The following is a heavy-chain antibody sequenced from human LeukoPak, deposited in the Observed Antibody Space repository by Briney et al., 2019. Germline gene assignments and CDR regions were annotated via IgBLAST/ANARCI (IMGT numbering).Heavy chain of an antibody. Sequence: PSETLSLTCAVYGGSFSGYYWSWIRRPPGKGLEWIGEINHSGGTNYNPSLKSRVTISVDTSKNQFSLKLSSVTAADTAVYYCARVYSSSSKTHYYYYMDVWGKGTTVTVSS. CDR3: ARVYSSSSKTHYYYYMDV. V-gene: IGHV4-34*01. CDR2: INHSGGT. CDR1: GGSFSGYY. D-gene: IGHD6-6*01. J-gene: IGHJ6*03.